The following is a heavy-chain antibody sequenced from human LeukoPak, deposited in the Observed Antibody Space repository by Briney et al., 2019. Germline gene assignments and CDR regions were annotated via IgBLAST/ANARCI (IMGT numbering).Heavy chain of an antibody. D-gene: IGHD5-12*01. CDR2: FSYSGST. CDR3: ARGPLDSGYTYFDY. V-gene: IGHV4-59*02. J-gene: IGHJ4*02. CDR1: GASVSSYY. Sequence: PSETLSLTCTVSGASVSSYYWSWIRQPPGKGPEWIGYFSYSGSTNYNPSLKSRVTISVDTSKNQFSLNLSSVTAADTAVYYCARGPLDSGYTYFDYWGQGTLVTVSS.